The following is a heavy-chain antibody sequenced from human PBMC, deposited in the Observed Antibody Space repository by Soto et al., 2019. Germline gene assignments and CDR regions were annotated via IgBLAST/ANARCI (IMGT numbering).Heavy chain of an antibody. CDR2: IIPIFGTA. Sequence: ASVKVSCKASGGTFSSYAISWVRQAPGQGLEWMGGIIPIFGTANYAQKFQGRVKITADESTSTAYMELSSLRSEDTAVYYCAKGDGYSGYDWVFDYWGQGTLVTVSS. CDR1: GGTFSSYA. CDR3: AKGDGYSGYDWVFDY. V-gene: IGHV1-69*13. J-gene: IGHJ4*02. D-gene: IGHD5-12*01.